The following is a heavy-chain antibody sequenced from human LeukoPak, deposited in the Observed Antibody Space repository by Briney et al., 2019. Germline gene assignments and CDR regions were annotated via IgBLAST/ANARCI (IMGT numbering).Heavy chain of an antibody. CDR3: AREASHCGGDCYDY. Sequence: GGSLRLSCVASGFTFSTYEMNWVRQAPGKGLEWVSYIISGSGNTKYYADSVKGRFTISRDNAKSSLYLQMNSLRAEDTAIYYCAREASHCGGDCYDYWGQGTLVTVPS. V-gene: IGHV3-48*03. D-gene: IGHD2-21*01. CDR1: GFTFSTYE. J-gene: IGHJ4*02. CDR2: IISGSGNTK.